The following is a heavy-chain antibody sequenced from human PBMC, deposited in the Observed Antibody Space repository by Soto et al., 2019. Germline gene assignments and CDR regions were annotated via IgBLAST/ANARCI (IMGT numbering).Heavy chain of an antibody. CDR1: GGSISSDY. CDR2: IYTSGST. D-gene: IGHD3-10*01. J-gene: IGHJ4*02. CDR3: AGVRGGRFGELLSFDY. Sequence: QVQLQESGPGLVKPSETLSLTCTVSGGSISSDYWIWIRQPAGKGLEWIGRIYTSGSTNYNPSLKRRVTMSADKSQNQFSLKLSCVTVADTAVHYCAGVRGGRFGELLSFDYWGQGPLVTVSS. V-gene: IGHV4-4*07.